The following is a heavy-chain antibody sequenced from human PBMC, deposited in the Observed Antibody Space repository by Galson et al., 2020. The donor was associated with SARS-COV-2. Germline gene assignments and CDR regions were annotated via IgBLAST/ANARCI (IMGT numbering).Heavy chain of an antibody. Sequence: GGSLRLSCAASGFTVSSNYMSWVRQAPGKGLEWVSVIYSGGSTYYADSVKGRFTISRDNSKNTLYLQMNSLRAEDTAVYYCARGLFIAAAGSFDYWGQGTLVTVSS. D-gene: IGHD6-13*01. CDR1: GFTVSSNY. CDR3: ARGLFIAAAGSFDY. CDR2: IYSGGST. J-gene: IGHJ4*02. V-gene: IGHV3-53*01.